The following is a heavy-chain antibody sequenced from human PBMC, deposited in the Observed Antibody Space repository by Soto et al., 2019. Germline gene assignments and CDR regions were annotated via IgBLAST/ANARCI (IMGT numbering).Heavy chain of an antibody. CDR2: IIPIFGTA. CDR1: GYTFTSYA. D-gene: IGHD6-13*01. CDR3: ARGPGSSWYVVLDY. J-gene: IGHJ4*02. V-gene: IGHV1-69*13. Sequence: GASVKVSCKASGYTFTSYAISWVRQAPGQGLEWMGGIIPIFGTANYAQKFQGRVTITADESTSTAYMELSSLRSEDTAVYYCARGPGSSWYVVLDYWGQGTLVTVSS.